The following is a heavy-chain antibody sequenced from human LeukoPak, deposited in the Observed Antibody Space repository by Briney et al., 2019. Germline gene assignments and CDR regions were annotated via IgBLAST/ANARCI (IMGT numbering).Heavy chain of an antibody. V-gene: IGHV3-7*03. D-gene: IGHD3-9*01. J-gene: IGHJ4*02. CDR1: GFTFTTYW. CDR3: AKAANYDILTGYYLDY. CDR2: IKQDGTEK. Sequence: PGESLRLSCAASGFTFTTYWLGWVRQPPGKGLEWVANIKQDGTEKYYVDSVKGRFTISRDNAKNSLYLQMNNLRAEDTAIYYCAKAANYDILTGYYLDYWGQGTLVTVSS.